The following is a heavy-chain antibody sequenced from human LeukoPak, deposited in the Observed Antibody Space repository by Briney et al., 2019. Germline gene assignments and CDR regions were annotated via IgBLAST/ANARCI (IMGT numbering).Heavy chain of an antibody. CDR1: GLTFSDYY. V-gene: IGHV3-11*04. CDR3: ARGSHPPTN. J-gene: IGHJ4*02. Sequence: GGPLRLSCAASGLTFSDYYMTWIRQAPGKGLEWVAYISNSGNIIYYVDSVKGQFTISRDNAKNSLYLQMNSLRAEDTAVYYCARGSHPPTNWGQGTLVTVSS. CDR2: ISNSGNII. D-gene: IGHD2-8*01.